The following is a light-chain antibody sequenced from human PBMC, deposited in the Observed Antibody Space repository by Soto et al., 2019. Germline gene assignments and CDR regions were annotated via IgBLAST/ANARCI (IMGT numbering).Light chain of an antibody. CDR2: WAS. CDR3: QQYYRTPQT. CDR1: QSVLYSSNNKNY. V-gene: IGKV4-1*01. J-gene: IGKJ2*01. Sequence: DIVMTQSPDSLAVSLGERATINCKSSQSVLYSSNNKNYLAWYQQKPGQPPKLRIYWASTRESGVPDRFSGSGSGIDFTLTISSLQAEDVAVYYCQQYYRTPQTFGQGTKLEIK.